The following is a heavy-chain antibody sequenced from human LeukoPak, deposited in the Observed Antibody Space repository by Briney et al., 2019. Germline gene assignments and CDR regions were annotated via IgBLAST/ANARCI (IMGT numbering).Heavy chain of an antibody. CDR1: GFTFRSYK. Sequence: GGSLRLSCAASGFTFRSYKMHWVRQAPGKGLEWVSYINSSSCTIYYADSVKGRFTISRDNAKNSLYLQMNSLIDEDTAVYYCARWAIFDAFDIWGQGTMVTVSS. V-gene: IGHV3-48*02. CDR3: ARWAIFDAFDI. J-gene: IGHJ3*02. CDR2: INSSSCTI. D-gene: IGHD3-9*01.